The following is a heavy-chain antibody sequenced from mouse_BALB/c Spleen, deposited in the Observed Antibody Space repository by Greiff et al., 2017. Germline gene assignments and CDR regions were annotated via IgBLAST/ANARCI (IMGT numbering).Heavy chain of an antibody. CDR3: ARGGSGDY. Sequence: EVQVVESGGGLVKPGGSLKLSCAASGFTFSSYAMSWVRQTPEKRLEWVASISSGGSTYYPDSVKGRFTISRDNARNILYLQMSSLRSEDTAMYYCARGGSGDYWGQGTTLTVSS. CDR2: ISSGGST. V-gene: IGHV5-6-5*01. CDR1: GFTFSSYA. D-gene: IGHD1-3*01. J-gene: IGHJ2*01.